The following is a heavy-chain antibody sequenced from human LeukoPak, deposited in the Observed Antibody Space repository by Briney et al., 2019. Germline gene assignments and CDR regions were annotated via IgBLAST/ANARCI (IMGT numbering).Heavy chain of an antibody. CDR1: GYTFTSYG. D-gene: IGHD6-13*01. CDR3: ARDVSSSWYFEVPLDV. V-gene: IGHV1-18*01. Sequence: ASVKVSCKASGYTFTSYGISWVRQAPGQGLEWMGWISAYNGNTNYAQKLQGRVTMTTDTSTSTAYMELRSLRSDDTAVYYCARDVSSSWYFEVPLDVWGQGTLVTVSS. CDR2: ISAYNGNT. J-gene: IGHJ4*02.